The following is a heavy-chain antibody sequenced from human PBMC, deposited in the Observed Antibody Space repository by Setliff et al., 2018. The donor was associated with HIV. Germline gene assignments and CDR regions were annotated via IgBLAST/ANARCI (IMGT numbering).Heavy chain of an antibody. J-gene: IGHJ3*02. CDR2: ISAYNGNT. CDR3: ARDPPLAAAGGPDAFDI. CDR1: GYTFTSYG. V-gene: IGHV1-18*01. Sequence: ASVKVSCKASGYTFTSYGISWVRQAPGQGLEWMGWISAYNGNTNYAQKLQGRVTMTTDTSTSTAYMELRSLRSDDTAVYYCARDPPLAAAGGPDAFDIWGQGTMGTVS. D-gene: IGHD6-13*01.